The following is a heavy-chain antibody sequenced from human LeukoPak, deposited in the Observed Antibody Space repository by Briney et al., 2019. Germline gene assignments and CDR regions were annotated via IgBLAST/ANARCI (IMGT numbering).Heavy chain of an antibody. CDR1: GDSIYITNYY. V-gene: IGHV4-39*01. D-gene: IGHD3-10*01. CDR3: ARSVKKYGLRNWFDP. Sequence: PSETLSLTCTVSGDSIYITNYYWDWIRQPPGKGLEWIGNIFYSGDTKYNPSLKNRVTISMEPSKNQFSLRLSSVTAADTAVYHCARSVKKYGLRNWFDPWGQGSLVIVSS. J-gene: IGHJ5*02. CDR2: IFYSGDT.